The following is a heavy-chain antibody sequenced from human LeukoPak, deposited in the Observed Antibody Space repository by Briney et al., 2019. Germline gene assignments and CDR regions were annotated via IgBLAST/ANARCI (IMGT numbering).Heavy chain of an antibody. CDR3: AKAFFLVGRGFHY. CDR1: GFTFSSYA. V-gene: IGHV3-23*01. J-gene: IGHJ4*02. Sequence: GGSLRLSCAASGFTFSSYAMSWVRQAPGKGLEWVSAISGSGGSTYYADSVKGRFTISRYNSKNTLYLQMNSLRPEDTAVYYCAKAFFLVGRGFHYRGQVTLVTVSS. D-gene: IGHD2/OR15-2a*01. CDR2: ISGSGGST.